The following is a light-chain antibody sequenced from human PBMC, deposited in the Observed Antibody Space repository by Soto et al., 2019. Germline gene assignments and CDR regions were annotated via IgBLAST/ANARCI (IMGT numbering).Light chain of an antibody. CDR3: HQYCSSPQT. CDR2: GAS. CDR1: LSVSSSY. Sequence: EIVLTQSPGTLSLSPGERATLSCRASLSVSSSYLAWYQQKPGQAPRLLIYGASSRATGIPDRFSGSGCGTDFTLTISRLEPEDFAVYFCHQYCSSPQTFGQGTTVEIK. J-gene: IGKJ1*01. V-gene: IGKV3-20*01.